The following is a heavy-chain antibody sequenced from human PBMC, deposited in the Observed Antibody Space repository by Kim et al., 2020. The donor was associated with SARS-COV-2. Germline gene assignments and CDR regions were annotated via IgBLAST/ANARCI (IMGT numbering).Heavy chain of an antibody. CDR2: ISGSGGST. CDR3: AKLITFGGVIENDAFDI. Sequence: GGSLRLSCAASGFTFSSYAMSWVRQAPGKGLEWVSAISGSGGSTYSADSVKGRFTISRDNSKNTLHLQMNSLRAEDTAVYYCAKLITFGGVIENDAFDIWGQGTMVTVSS. D-gene: IGHD3-16*02. V-gene: IGHV3-23*01. J-gene: IGHJ3*02. CDR1: GFTFSSYA.